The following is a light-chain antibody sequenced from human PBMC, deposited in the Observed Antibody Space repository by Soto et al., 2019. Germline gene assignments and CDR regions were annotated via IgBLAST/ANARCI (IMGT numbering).Light chain of an antibody. J-gene: IGKJ4*01. Sequence: EIVMTQSPATLSVSPGERATLYCRARQSVSSNLAWYQQKPGQAPRLLIYGASTRATGIPARFSGSGSGTEFTLTITSLQSEDFAVYYCQQYNDWPLTFGGGTKVEIK. CDR3: QQYNDWPLT. CDR2: GAS. V-gene: IGKV3-15*01. CDR1: QSVSSN.